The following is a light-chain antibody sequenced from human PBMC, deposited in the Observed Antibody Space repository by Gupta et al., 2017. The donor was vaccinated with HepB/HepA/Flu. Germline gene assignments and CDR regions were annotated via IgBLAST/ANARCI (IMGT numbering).Light chain of an antibody. V-gene: IGKV3-15*01. CDR3: QQYNNWPRT. Sequence: EIVMTQSPATLSVSPGERATLSCRASQSVSSNLAWYQQKPGQAPSLFIYSASTRATGVPARFSGSGSGTEFTLTINSLQSEDSAGYYCQQYNNWPRTFGQGTKVEIK. CDR1: QSVSSN. J-gene: IGKJ1*01. CDR2: SAS.